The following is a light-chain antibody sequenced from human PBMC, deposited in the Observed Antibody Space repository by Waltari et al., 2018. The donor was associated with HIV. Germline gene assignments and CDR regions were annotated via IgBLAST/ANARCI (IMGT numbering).Light chain of an antibody. J-gene: IGLJ2*01. V-gene: IGLV4-69*01. CDR1: SEYSSYP. Sequence: QLVLTQSPSASASLGASVKLTCTLSSEYSSYPLEWHQQQPGTCPRYWMKVTSDGSHTEGDGIPDRFSGSSSGAERYLTSSSLQSEDEADYYCQTWGTGILVVFGRGTKLTVL. CDR3: QTWGTGILVV. CDR2: VTSDGSH.